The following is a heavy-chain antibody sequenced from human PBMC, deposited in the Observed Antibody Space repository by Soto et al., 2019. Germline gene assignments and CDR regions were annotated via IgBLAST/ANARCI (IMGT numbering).Heavy chain of an antibody. CDR3: VRDYDNNPYWHFDL. D-gene: IGHD5-12*01. CDR1: GFTFDTDE. V-gene: IGHV3-48*03. J-gene: IGHJ2*01. CDR2: IDRSGSIV. Sequence: EEQLVESGGDLVQSGGSLRLSCTAFGFTFDTDEMSWVRQAPGKGLEWVSYIDRSGSIVSYADSVKGRFTISRDNAKNSLYLQMNSLRAEDTAVYYCVRDYDNNPYWHFDLWGRGTLVTVSS.